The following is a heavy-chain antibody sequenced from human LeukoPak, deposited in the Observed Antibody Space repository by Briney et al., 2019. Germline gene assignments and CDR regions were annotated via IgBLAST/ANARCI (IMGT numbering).Heavy chain of an antibody. V-gene: IGHV4-38-2*02. CDR3: ARVSQEVWFGELLDY. CDR2: IYHSGST. D-gene: IGHD3-10*01. CDR1: GYSISSGYY. Sequence: PSETLSLTCTVSGYSISSGYYWGWIRQPPGKGLEGIGSIYHSGSTYYNPSLKSRVTISVDTPKNHFSLKLSSVTAADPAVYYCARVSQEVWFGELLDYSGQGTLVTVSS. J-gene: IGHJ4*02.